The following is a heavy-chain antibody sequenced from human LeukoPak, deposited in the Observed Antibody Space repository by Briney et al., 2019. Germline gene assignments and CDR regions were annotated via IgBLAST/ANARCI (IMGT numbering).Heavy chain of an antibody. CDR2: IYYSGST. CDR1: GGSISSSSYY. Sequence: SETLSLTCTVSGGSISSSSYYWGWIRQPPGKGLEWIGSIYYSGSTYYNPSLKSRVTISVDTSKNQFSLKLSSVTAADTAVYYCARSLDWNYGAYYYYYMDVWDKGTTVTVSS. D-gene: IGHD1-7*01. V-gene: IGHV4-39*01. CDR3: ARSLDWNYGAYYYYYMDV. J-gene: IGHJ6*03.